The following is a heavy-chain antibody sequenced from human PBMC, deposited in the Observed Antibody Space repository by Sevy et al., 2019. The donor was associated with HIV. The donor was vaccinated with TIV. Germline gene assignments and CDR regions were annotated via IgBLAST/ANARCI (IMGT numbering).Heavy chain of an antibody. V-gene: IGHV3-30*18. D-gene: IGHD2-15*01. CDR3: AKVPSYCSGGSCDALDI. Sequence: GGSLRLSCAASGFTFSSYGMHWVRQAPGKGLEWVAVISYDGSNKYYADSVKGRFTISRDNSKNTLYLQMNSLRAEDTAVYYCAKVPSYCSGGSCDALDIWGQGTMVTVSS. CDR1: GFTFSSYG. CDR2: ISYDGSNK. J-gene: IGHJ3*02.